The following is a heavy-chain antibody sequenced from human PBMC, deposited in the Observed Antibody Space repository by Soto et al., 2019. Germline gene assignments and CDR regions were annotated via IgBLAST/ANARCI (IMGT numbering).Heavy chain of an antibody. Sequence: QVQLQESGPGLVKPSQTLSLTCTVSGGSISTGGYYWSWISQHPGKGLEWIGHSYSSGSTYYTLALKFRVTISVDTSKNQFSLKLSAVTAADTAVYYCAIDSYGSLGLDYWGQGTLVTVYS. D-gene: IGHD5-18*01. J-gene: IGHJ4*02. CDR2: SYSSGST. V-gene: IGHV4-31*03. CDR1: GGSISTGGYY. CDR3: AIDSYGSLGLDY.